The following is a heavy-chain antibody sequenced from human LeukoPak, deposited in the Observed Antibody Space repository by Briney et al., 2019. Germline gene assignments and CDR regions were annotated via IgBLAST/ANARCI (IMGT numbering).Heavy chain of an antibody. J-gene: IGHJ5*02. D-gene: IGHD3-10*01. V-gene: IGHV3-30-3*01. CDR3: AKEAFGELLYRFNWFDP. CDR1: EFTFSTYA. Sequence: GGSLRLSCAASEFTFSTYAMHWVRQPPGKGLEWVTLISYDGSNKYYADSVKGRFTISRDNSKNTLYLQMNSLRAEDTAVYYCAKEAFGELLYRFNWFDPWGQGTLVTVSS. CDR2: ISYDGSNK.